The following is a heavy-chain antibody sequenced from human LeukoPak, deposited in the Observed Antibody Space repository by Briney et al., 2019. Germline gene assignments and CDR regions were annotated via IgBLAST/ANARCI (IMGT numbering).Heavy chain of an antibody. V-gene: IGHV4-34*01. CDR2: INHSGST. Sequence: SETLSLTCAVYGGSFSGYYWSWIRQPPGKGLEWIGEINHSGSTNYNPSLKSRVTISVDTSKNQFSLKLSSVTAADTAVYYCARGSRTYSYYYYGMDVWGQGTTVTVSS. D-gene: IGHD1-1*01. J-gene: IGHJ6*02. CDR1: GGSFSGYY. CDR3: ARGSRTYSYYYYGMDV.